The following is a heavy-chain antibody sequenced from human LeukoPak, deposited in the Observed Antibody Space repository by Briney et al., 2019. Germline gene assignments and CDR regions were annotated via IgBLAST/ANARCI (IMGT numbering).Heavy chain of an antibody. J-gene: IGHJ6*02. CDR3: ARETAGYSSSWSQKWYYGMDV. D-gene: IGHD6-13*01. Sequence: SVKVSCKASGGTFSSYAISWVRQAPGQGLEWMGGIIPISGTANYAQKFQGRVTITADESTSTAYMELSSLRSEDTAVYYCARETAGYSSSWSQKWYYGMDVWGQGTTVTVSS. V-gene: IGHV1-69*13. CDR1: GGTFSSYA. CDR2: IIPISGTA.